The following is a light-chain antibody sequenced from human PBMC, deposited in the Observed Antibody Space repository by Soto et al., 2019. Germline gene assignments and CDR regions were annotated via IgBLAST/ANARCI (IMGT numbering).Light chain of an antibody. J-gene: IGKJ1*01. Sequence: EIVLTQSPGTLSLSPGERATLSCRASQSVSSSWLAWYQQKPGQAPRLLIYGASSRATGVPDRFSGSGSGTEFTLTITRLEPEDSAVFYCQQYGGPPWTFGQGTKVEIK. CDR1: QSVSSSW. V-gene: IGKV3-20*01. CDR3: QQYGGPPWT. CDR2: GAS.